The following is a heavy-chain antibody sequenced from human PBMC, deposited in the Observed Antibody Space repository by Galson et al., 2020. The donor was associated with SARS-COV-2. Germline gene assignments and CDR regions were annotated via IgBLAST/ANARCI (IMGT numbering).Heavy chain of an antibody. CDR2: ISGSGGST. D-gene: IGHD3-16*01. Sequence: GGSLRLSCAASGFTFSSYAMSWVRQAPGKGLEWVSAISGSGGSTYYADSVKGRFTISRDNSKNTLYLQMNSLRAEDTAVYYCAKDPDYDYIWGTSPFDIWGQGTMVTVSS. CDR1: GFTFSSYA. J-gene: IGHJ3*02. CDR3: AKDPDYDYIWGTSPFDI. V-gene: IGHV3-23*01.